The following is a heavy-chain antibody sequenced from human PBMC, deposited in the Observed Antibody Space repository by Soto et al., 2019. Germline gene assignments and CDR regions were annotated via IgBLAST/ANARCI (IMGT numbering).Heavy chain of an antibody. CDR3: ASGIQLWLRRINNGYSG. V-gene: IGHV1-69*14. J-gene: IGHJ4*02. D-gene: IGHD5-18*01. Sequence: QVQLVQSGAEVKKPESSVKGSCKAPGGTFSTYAISWVRQAPGQGLEWMGVIIPMFGTANYAQRFQDRVTITADKSKNTVYMELSSLRSEDTAVYFCASGIQLWLRRINNGYSGWGQGTLVTVSS. CDR1: GGTFSTYA. CDR2: IIPMFGTA.